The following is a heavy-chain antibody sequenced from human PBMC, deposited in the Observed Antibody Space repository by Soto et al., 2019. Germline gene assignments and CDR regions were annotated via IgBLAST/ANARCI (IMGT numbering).Heavy chain of an antibody. CDR1: GGAFDDWF. CDR3: VRGVSWSSGSVEF. V-gene: IGHV4-34*01. Sequence: QVQLQQRGAGLLKPSETLSLTCAVYGGAFDDWFLSWIRQTPGKGLEWIGETNRSGSTTYNRSLVSRVTVSMDASNNHFSLNLISVAAADTAVYYCVRGVSWSSGSVEFWGPGTQVTVPS. J-gene: IGHJ4*02. CDR2: TNRSGST. D-gene: IGHD6-19*01.